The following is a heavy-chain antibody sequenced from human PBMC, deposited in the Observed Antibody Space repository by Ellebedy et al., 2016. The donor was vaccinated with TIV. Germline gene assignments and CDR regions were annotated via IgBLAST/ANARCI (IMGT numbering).Heavy chain of an antibody. V-gene: IGHV3-30-3*01. CDR2: ISYDGSNK. CDR3: ARDLDGYSSGPDY. J-gene: IGHJ4*02. Sequence: GESLKISXAASGFTFSSYAMHWVRQAPGKGLEWVAVISYDGSNKYYADSVKGRFTISRDNSKNTLYLQMNSLRAEDTAVYYCARDLDGYSSGPDYWGQGTLVTVSS. D-gene: IGHD6-19*01. CDR1: GFTFSSYA.